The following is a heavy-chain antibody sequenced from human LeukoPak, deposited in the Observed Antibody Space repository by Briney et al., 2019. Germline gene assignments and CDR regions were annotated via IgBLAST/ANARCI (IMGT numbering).Heavy chain of an antibody. CDR3: ATCSSTSCYGRGDAFDI. Sequence: GGSLRLSCAVSGFTFSDYYMSWIRQAPGKGLEWVSYISSSGITIYYADSVKGRFTISRDNAKNSLYLQMNSLRAEDTAVYYCATCSSTSCYGRGDAFDIWGQGTMVTVSS. V-gene: IGHV3-11*04. D-gene: IGHD2-2*01. CDR2: ISSSGITI. CDR1: GFTFSDYY. J-gene: IGHJ3*02.